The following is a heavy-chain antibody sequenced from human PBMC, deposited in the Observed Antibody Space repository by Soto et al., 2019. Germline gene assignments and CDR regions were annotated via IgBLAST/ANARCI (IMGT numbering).Heavy chain of an antibody. V-gene: IGHV1-69*13. CDR3: ARAVDTAMGSADYGMDV. CDR2: IIPIFGTA. D-gene: IGHD5-18*01. Sequence: SVKVSCKASGGTFSSYAISWVRPDPGQGLEWVGGIIPIFGTANYAQKFQGRVTITADESTSTAYMELSSLRSEDTAVYYCARAVDTAMGSADYGMDVWGQGTTVTVSS. J-gene: IGHJ6*02. CDR1: GGTFSSYA.